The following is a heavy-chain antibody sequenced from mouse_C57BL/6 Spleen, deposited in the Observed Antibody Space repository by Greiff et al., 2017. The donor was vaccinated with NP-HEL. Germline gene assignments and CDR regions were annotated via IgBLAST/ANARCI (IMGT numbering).Heavy chain of an antibody. D-gene: IGHD1-1*01. J-gene: IGHJ4*01. CDR3: ARWDYYGSSTYYYAMDY. Sequence: EVKLVESGGGLVKPGGSLKLSCAASGFTFSDYGMHWVRQAPEKGLEWVAYISSGSSTIYYADTVKGRFTISRDNAKNTLFLRMTSLRSEDTAMYYCARWDYYGSSTYYYAMDYWGQGTSVTVSS. CDR2: ISSGSSTI. CDR1: GFTFSDYG. V-gene: IGHV5-17*01.